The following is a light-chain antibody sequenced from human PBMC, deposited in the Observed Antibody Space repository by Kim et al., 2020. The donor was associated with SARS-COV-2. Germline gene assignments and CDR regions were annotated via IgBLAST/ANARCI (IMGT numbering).Light chain of an antibody. CDR3: QAWDSSVV. J-gene: IGLJ2*01. Sequence: VTVSPGQTASITCSGDKLGQKYACWYQQKPGQSPILVIYQDSKRPSGIPERFSGSNSGNTATLTISGAQAMDEADYYCQAWDSSVVFGGGTKLTVL. V-gene: IGLV3-1*01. CDR1: KLGQKY. CDR2: QDS.